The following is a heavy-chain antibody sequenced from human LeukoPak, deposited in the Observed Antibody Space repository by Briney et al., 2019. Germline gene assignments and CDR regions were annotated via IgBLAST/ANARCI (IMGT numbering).Heavy chain of an antibody. J-gene: IGHJ6*02. CDR2: IYSGGST. CDR3: AKTKPWSGMDV. CDR1: GFTVSSNY. V-gene: IGHV3-66*01. Sequence: PGGSLRLSCAASGFTVSSNYMSWVRQAPGKGLEWVSVIYSGGSTYYADSVKGRFTISRDNSKNTLYLQMNSLRAEDTAVYYCAKTKPWSGMDVWGQGTTVTVSS.